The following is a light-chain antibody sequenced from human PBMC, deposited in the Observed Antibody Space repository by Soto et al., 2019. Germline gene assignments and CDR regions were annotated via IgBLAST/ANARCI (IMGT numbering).Light chain of an antibody. CDR2: GAS. CDR3: QQYNERPPWT. Sequence: EIVMTQSPATLSVSPGESVTLSCRASLTMNNNIAWYQHKPGQAPRLLIFGASSRATGVPGRFGGSGFGTEFTLSISSLQSEDFAVYYCQQYNERPPWTFGQGTTVEMK. J-gene: IGKJ1*01. CDR1: LTMNNN. V-gene: IGKV3-15*01.